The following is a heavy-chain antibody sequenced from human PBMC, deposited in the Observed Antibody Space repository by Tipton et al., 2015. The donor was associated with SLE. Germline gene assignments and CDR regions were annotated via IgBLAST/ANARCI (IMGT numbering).Heavy chain of an antibody. CDR3: VRENFYKFDN. CDR1: GFTFSSYA. J-gene: IGHJ4*02. D-gene: IGHD5-24*01. V-gene: IGHV3-23*01. Sequence: SLRLSCAASGFTFSSYAMSWVRQAPGKGLEWVSVITPNGVTTAYADSVKGRFTSSRDNAMNTVYLQMNSLTVEDTAVYYCVRENFYKFDNWGQGALVTVSS. CDR2: ITPNGVTT.